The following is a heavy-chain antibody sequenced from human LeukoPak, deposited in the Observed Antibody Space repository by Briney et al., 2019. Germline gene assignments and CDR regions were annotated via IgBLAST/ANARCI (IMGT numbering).Heavy chain of an antibody. CDR1: GASIDSYY. Sequence: SETLSLTCTISGASIDSYYWSWIRQPPGKGLEWIGYIYYSGTTNYNPSLKRRVTISLDTSKNQFSLKLSSVTAADTAVYYCARGVVAAAGRTFDFWGQGTLVTVSS. D-gene: IGHD6-13*01. J-gene: IGHJ4*02. CDR2: IYYSGTT. V-gene: IGHV4-59*01. CDR3: ARGVVAAAGRTFDF.